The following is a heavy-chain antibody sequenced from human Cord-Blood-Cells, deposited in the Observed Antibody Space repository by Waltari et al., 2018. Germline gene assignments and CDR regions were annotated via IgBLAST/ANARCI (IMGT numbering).Heavy chain of an antibody. Sequence: EVQLVESGGGLVQPGRSLRISCAASGFTFDDYAMHWVRQAPGKGLEWVSGISWNSGSIGYAYSVKGRFTISRDNAKNSLYLQMNSLRAEDTALYYCAKRLITMIAFDIWGQGTMVTVSS. V-gene: IGHV3-9*01. CDR3: AKRLITMIAFDI. J-gene: IGHJ3*02. CDR2: ISWNSGSI. D-gene: IGHD3-22*01. CDR1: GFTFDDYA.